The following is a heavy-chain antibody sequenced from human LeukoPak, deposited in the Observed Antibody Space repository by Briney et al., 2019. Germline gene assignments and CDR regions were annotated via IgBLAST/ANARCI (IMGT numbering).Heavy chain of an antibody. CDR3: ARHYHGSGSSFDY. CDR1: GGSISSYY. V-gene: IGHV4-59*08. D-gene: IGHD3-10*01. CDR2: IYYSGST. J-gene: IGHJ4*02. Sequence: PETLSLTCTVSGGSISSYYWSWIRQPPGKGLEWIGYIYYSGSTDYNPSLKSRVTISVDTSKNQFSLKLSSVTAADTAVYYCARHYHGSGSSFDYWGQGTLVTVSS.